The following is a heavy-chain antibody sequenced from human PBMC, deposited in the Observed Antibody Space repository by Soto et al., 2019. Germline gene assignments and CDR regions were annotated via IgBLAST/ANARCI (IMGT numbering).Heavy chain of an antibody. CDR2: IKQDGSEK. J-gene: IGHJ4*02. V-gene: IGHV3-7*01. CDR1: GFTFSSYW. Sequence: GGSLRLSCAASGFTFSSYWMSWVRQAPGKGLEWVANIKQDGSEKYYVDSVKGRFTISRDNAKNSLYLQMNSLRAEDTAVYYCARDYSSGWYREYFDYWGQGTLVTVS. D-gene: IGHD6-19*01. CDR3: ARDYSSGWYREYFDY.